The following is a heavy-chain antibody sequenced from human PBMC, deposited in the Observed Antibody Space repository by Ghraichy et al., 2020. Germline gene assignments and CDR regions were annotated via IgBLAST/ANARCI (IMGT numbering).Heavy chain of an antibody. V-gene: IGHV4-59*01. CDR3: ARQWSGDSVRFDY. CDR1: GVSIRTYY. D-gene: IGHD3-10*02. CDR2: IYYSGTT. J-gene: IGHJ4*02. Sequence: SQTLSLTCSVSGVSIRTYYWGWIRQPPGGGLECIGDIYYSGTTTYNPSLKSRVTLSVDTSKNQFSLKMTSVTAADTAVYYSARQWSGDSVRFDYWGRGTLVTVSS.